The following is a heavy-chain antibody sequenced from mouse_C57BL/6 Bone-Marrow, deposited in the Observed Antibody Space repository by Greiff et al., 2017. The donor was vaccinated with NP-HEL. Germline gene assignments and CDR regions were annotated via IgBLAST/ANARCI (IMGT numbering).Heavy chain of an antibody. CDR2: IYPGDGDT. Sequence: QVHVKQSGAELVKPGASVKISCKASGYAFSSYWMNWVKQRPGKGLEWIGQIYPGDGDTNYNGKFTGKATLTADKSSSTAYMQLSSLTSEDSAVYFGAREGFYYYGSSSFAYWGQGTLVTVSA. J-gene: IGHJ3*01. CDR1: GYAFSSYW. CDR3: AREGFYYYGSSSFAY. D-gene: IGHD1-1*01. V-gene: IGHV1-80*01.